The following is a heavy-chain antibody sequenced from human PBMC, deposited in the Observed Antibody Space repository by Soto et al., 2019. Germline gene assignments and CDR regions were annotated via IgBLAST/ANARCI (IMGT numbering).Heavy chain of an antibody. V-gene: IGHV3-23*01. CDR2: ISGSGGST. CDR3: ARAFSSGDYDLDY. J-gene: IGHJ4*02. D-gene: IGHD4-17*01. Sequence: EVQLLESGGGLVQPGGSLRLSCAASGFTFSSYAMSWVRQAPGKGLEWVSAISGSGGSTYYADSVKGRYTISRDNSKNTLYLQMYSLRAEDTAVYYCARAFSSGDYDLDYWGQGTLVTVSS. CDR1: GFTFSSYA.